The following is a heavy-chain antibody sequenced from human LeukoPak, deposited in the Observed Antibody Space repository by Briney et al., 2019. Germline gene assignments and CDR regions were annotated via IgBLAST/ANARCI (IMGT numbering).Heavy chain of an antibody. CDR1: GGSISSSSYY. CDR3: ARNADYCLDY. D-gene: IGHD4/OR15-4a*01. V-gene: IGHV4-39*07. Sequence: SETLSLTCTVSGGSISSSSYYWGWIRQPPGKGLEWIGSIYYSGSTYYNPSLKSRVTISVDTSKNQFSLKLTSVTAADTAIYYCARNADYCLDYRGQGTLVTVSS. CDR2: IYYSGST. J-gene: IGHJ4*02.